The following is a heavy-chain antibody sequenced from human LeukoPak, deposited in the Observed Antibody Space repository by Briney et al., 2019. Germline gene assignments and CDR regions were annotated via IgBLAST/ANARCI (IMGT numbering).Heavy chain of an antibody. Sequence: GGSLRLSCAASGNYWMHWVRQAQGKGLVWVSHINSDGSWTGYADSVKGRFTISKDNAKNTVYLQMNNLRAEDTAVYYCVSFYETYWGRETLVTVSS. V-gene: IGHV3-74*01. J-gene: IGHJ4*02. CDR2: INSDGSWT. D-gene: IGHD2-2*01. CDR1: GNYW. CDR3: VSFYETY.